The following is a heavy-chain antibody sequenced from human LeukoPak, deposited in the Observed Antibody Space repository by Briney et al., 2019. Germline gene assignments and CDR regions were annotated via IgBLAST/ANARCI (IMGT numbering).Heavy chain of an antibody. D-gene: IGHD1-1*01. CDR2: ISGSGGST. V-gene: IGHV3-23*01. CDR1: GFTFSSYA. CDR3: AKDLRTTGTTGNAFDI. Sequence: GGSLRLSCAASGFTFSSYAMSWVRQAPGKGLEWVSAISGSGGSTYYADSVKGRFTISRDNSKNTLYLQMNSLRAEDTAVYYCAKDLRTTGTTGNAFDIWGQGTMGTVSS. J-gene: IGHJ3*02.